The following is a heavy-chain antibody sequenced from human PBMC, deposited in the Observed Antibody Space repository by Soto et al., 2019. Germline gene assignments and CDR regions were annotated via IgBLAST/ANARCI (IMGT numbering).Heavy chain of an antibody. CDR2: ISVSGDNI. J-gene: IGHJ4*02. D-gene: IGHD2-8*01. CDR3: ARDLGLLKSMFDY. CDR1: GFSFNSFN. V-gene: IGHV3-21*01. Sequence: GGSLRLSCLASGFSFNSFNMIWIRRAPGRGLEWVASISVSGDNIYYGDSMQGRFTISRDNSKRSVFLDLNSLRVEDTAVYYCARDLGLLKSMFDYWGQGTLVTVSS.